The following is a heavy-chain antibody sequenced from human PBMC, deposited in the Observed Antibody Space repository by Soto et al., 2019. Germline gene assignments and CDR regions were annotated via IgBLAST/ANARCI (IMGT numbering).Heavy chain of an antibody. CDR1: GFTFSSYA. J-gene: IGHJ3*02. CDR3: AKDSYYGSGSDYNGDAFDI. CDR2: ISGSGGST. V-gene: IGHV3-23*01. D-gene: IGHD3-10*01. Sequence: GGSLRLSCAASGFTFSSYAMSWVRPAPGRGLEWVSAISGSGGSTYYADSVKGRFTISRDNSKNPLYLQMNSLRAEDTAVYYCAKDSYYGSGSDYNGDAFDIWGQGTMVTVSS.